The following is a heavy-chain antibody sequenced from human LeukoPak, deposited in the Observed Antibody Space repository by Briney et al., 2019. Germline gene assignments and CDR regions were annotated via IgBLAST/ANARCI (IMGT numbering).Heavy chain of an antibody. V-gene: IGHV4-39*07. J-gene: IGHJ4*02. Sequence: PSETLSLTCSVSGGSISSSNHYWGWIRQPPGEGLEWIATINYSGTTHYNPSLKNRVAISADTSNSQFSLKLNSVTAADTAVYYCARGRWISGSYYNFDYWGQGALVSVSS. CDR2: INYSGTT. D-gene: IGHD1-26*01. CDR3: ARGRWISGSYYNFDY. CDR1: GGSISSSNHY.